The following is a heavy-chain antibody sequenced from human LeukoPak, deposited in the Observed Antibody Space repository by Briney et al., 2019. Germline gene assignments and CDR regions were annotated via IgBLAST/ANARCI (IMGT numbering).Heavy chain of an antibody. J-gene: IGHJ5*02. D-gene: IGHD3-10*01. CDR2: INHSGST. V-gene: IGHV4-34*01. CDR1: GGSFSGYY. CDR3: ARRSLIGSGSYRAFDP. Sequence: PSETLSLTCAVYGGSFSGYYWSWIRQPPGKGLEWIGEINHSGSTNYNPSLKSRVTISVDTSKNQFSLKLSSVTAADTAVYYCARRSLIGSGSYRAFDPWGQGTLVTVSS.